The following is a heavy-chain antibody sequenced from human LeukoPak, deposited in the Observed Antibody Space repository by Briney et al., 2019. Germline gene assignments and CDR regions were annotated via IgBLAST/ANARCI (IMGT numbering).Heavy chain of an antibody. J-gene: IGHJ4*02. CDR2: ISAYNGNT. Sequence: ASVKVSCKASGYTFTSYAMHWVRQAPGQRLEWMGWISAYNGNTNYAQKLQGRVTMTTDTSTSTAYMELRSLRSDDTAVYYCARVQTLGALESFDYWGQGTLVTVSS. V-gene: IGHV1-18*01. CDR3: ARVQTLGALESFDY. D-gene: IGHD3-16*01. CDR1: GYTFTSYA.